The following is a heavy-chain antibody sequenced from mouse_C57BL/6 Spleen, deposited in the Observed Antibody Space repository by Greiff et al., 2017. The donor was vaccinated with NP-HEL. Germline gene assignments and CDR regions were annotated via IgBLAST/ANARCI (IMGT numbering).Heavy chain of an antibody. J-gene: IGHJ2*01. CDR1: GYTFTDYY. Sequence: VQLQQSGPVLVKPGASVKMSCKASGYTFTDYYMNWVKQSHGKSLEWIGVINPYNGGTSYNQKFKGKATLTVDKSSSTAYLELNSLTSEDSAVYYCARSYDYDYFDYWGKGTTLTVSS. D-gene: IGHD2-4*01. CDR3: ARSYDYDYFDY. V-gene: IGHV1-19*01. CDR2: INPYNGGT.